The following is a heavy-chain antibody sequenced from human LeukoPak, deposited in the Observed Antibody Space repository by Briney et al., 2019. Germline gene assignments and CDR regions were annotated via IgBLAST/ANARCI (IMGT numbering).Heavy chain of an antibody. CDR2: INAGNGNT. Sequence: GASVKVSCKASGYTFTSYAMNWVRQAPGQRLEWMGWINAGNGNTKYSQEFQGRVTITRDTSASTAYMELSSLRSEDMAVYYCGRDGLQYTGGWSWYIDYWGQGTLVTVSS. J-gene: IGHJ4*02. D-gene: IGHD6-19*01. CDR1: GYTFTSYA. CDR3: GRDGLQYTGGWSWYIDY. V-gene: IGHV1-3*03.